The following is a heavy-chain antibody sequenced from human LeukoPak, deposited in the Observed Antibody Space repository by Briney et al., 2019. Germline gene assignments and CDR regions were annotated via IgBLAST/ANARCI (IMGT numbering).Heavy chain of an antibody. CDR3: AREKPFGYCSSTSCYRRAGDVFDI. CDR2: IIPIFGTA. D-gene: IGHD2-2*03. J-gene: IGHJ3*02. V-gene: IGHV1-69*01. CDR1: GGTFSSYA. Sequence: GASVKVSSKASGGTFSSYAISWVRQAPGQGLEWMGGIIPIFGTANYAQKFQGRVTITADESTSTAYMELSSLRSEDTAVYYCAREKPFGYCSSTSCYRRAGDVFDIWGQGTMVTVSS.